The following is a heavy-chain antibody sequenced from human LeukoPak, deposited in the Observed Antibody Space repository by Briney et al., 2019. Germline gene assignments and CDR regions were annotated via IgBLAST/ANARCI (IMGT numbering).Heavy chain of an antibody. V-gene: IGHV3-7*01. D-gene: IGHD2/OR15-2a*01. CDR2: INQDGTKK. CDR3: AREATGTTAAFDM. J-gene: IGHJ3*02. CDR1: EFTFSNYW. Sequence: GGALRLSCAASEFTFSNYWMSWVRQAPGKGLEWVANINQDGTKKYYVDSVKGRFTISRDNAKNSLYLQVNSLRAEDTAVFYCAREATGTTAAFDMWAKGQWSPSL.